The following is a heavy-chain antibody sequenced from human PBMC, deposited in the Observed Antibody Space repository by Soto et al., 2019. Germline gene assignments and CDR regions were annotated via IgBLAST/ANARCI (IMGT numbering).Heavy chain of an antibody. CDR2: ISGGGINT. J-gene: IGHJ4*02. CDR1: GFTFSSYA. V-gene: IGHV3-23*01. CDR3: ATVGRANYFDN. Sequence: PGGSLRLSCAASGFTFSSYALTWVRQAPGKGLEWVSVISGGGINTLYADSVKGRFTISRDNSKNTLCLQMNSLRADDTAVYYCATVGRANYFDNWGQGTLVTVSS.